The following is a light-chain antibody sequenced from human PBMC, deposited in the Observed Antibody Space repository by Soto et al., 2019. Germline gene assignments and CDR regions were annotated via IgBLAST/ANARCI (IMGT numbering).Light chain of an antibody. Sequence: EIVMTQSPATLSVSPGERATLSCRASQSVSSNLAWYQQKPGQAPRLLIYGASTRATGIAARFSGSGSGTEFTLTISSLQSEDFAVYYCQQYIEWPPNTFGQGTKVEIK. V-gene: IGKV3-15*01. CDR1: QSVSSN. J-gene: IGKJ1*01. CDR3: QQYIEWPPNT. CDR2: GAS.